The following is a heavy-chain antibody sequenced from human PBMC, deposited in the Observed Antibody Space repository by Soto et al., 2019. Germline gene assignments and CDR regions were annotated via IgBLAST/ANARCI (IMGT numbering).Heavy chain of an antibody. CDR1: GFTFSSYA. CDR2: ISGSGGST. CDR3: AKDRFERSAVAGNDAFDI. D-gene: IGHD6-19*01. V-gene: IGHV3-23*01. J-gene: IGHJ3*02. Sequence: EVQLLESGGGLVQPGGSLRLSCAASGFTFSSYAMSWVRQAPGKGLEWVSAISGSGGSTYYADSVKGRFTISRDNSKNTLYLQMNSLRAEDTAVYYCAKDRFERSAVAGNDAFDIWGQGTMVTVSS.